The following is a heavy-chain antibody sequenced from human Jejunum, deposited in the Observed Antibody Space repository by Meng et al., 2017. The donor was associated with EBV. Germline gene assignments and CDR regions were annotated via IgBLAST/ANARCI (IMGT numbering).Heavy chain of an antibody. D-gene: IGHD2-15*01. Sequence: QAQSLQSGPEVKEPGASWKVSCKAHGYTFNSYAIHWVRQAPGQRLEWMGWIHTDNGGTKHSQESQDRVTITRDTSASTAYMEISSLRSEDTAVYYCVKKGTRLTTHGYHFDYWGQGTLVTVSS. CDR2: IHTDNGGT. CDR3: VKKGTRLTTHGYHFDY. CDR1: GYTFNSYA. V-gene: IGHV1-3*04. J-gene: IGHJ4*02.